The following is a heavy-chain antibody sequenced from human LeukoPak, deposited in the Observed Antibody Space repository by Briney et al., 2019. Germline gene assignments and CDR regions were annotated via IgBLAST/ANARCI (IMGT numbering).Heavy chain of an antibody. V-gene: IGHV4-4*02. D-gene: IGHD6-13*01. CDR2: IYHSGST. CDR3: ARDLSSSWYGHYYYYMDV. CDR1: GGSISSSNW. J-gene: IGHJ6*03. Sequence: SETLSLTCAVSGGSISSSNWWSWVRQPPGKGLEWIGEIYHSGSTNYNPSLKSRVTISVDKSKNQFSLKLSSVTAADTAVYYCARDLSSSWYGHYYYYMDVWGKGTTVTVSS.